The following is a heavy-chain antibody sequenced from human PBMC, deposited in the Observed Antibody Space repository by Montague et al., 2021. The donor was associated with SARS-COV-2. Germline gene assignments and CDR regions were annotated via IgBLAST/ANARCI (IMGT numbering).Heavy chain of an antibody. CDR3: AKAYSSSWWNWFDP. J-gene: IGHJ5*02. V-gene: IGHV3-43*02. CDR1: GFTFDDYV. D-gene: IGHD6-13*01. Sequence: SLRLSCAASGFTFDDYVMHWVRQAPGKGLEWVSLISGDGSKTYYADSVKGRFTISRDNSKNTLYLQMNSLRAEDTAVYYCAKAYSSSWWNWFDPWGQGTLVTVSS. CDR2: ISGDGSKT.